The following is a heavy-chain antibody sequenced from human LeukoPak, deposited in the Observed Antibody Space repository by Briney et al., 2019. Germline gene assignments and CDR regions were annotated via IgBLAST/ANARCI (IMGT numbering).Heavy chain of an antibody. D-gene: IGHD1-7*01. V-gene: IGHV1-8*01. CDR1: GYTFTSHD. CDR2: MNPNSGNT. Sequence: GASVKVSCKASGYTFTSHDINWVRQATGQGREWMGWMNPNSGNTGYAQKFQGRVTMTRNTSISTAYMELSSLRSEDTAVYYCAKVSRPDWNLDWFDPWGQGTLVTVSS. CDR3: AKVSRPDWNLDWFDP. J-gene: IGHJ5*02.